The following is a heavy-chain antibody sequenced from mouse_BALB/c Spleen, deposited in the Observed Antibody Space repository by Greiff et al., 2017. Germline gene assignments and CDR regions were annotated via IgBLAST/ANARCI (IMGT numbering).Heavy chain of an antibody. J-gene: IGHJ4*01. CDR2: ISSGGGST. Sequence: EVQVVESGGGLVKPGGSLKLSCAASGFAFSSYDMSWVRQTPAKGLEWVAYISSGGGSTYYPDTVKARFNISRDIAKNTLYLQMSSLKSGDTAMYYCAREGDLMDNWGQGTSVTVSS. CDR1: GFAFSSYD. V-gene: IGHV5-12-1*01. D-gene: IGHD2-13*01. CDR3: AREGDLMDN.